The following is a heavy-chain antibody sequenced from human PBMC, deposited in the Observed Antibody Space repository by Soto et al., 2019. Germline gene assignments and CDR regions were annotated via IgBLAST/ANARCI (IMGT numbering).Heavy chain of an antibody. CDR3: ARFNRVGAYFYYMDV. J-gene: IGHJ6*03. D-gene: IGHD3-3*01. Sequence: SETLSLTCTVSGGSISSSSYYWGWIRQPPGKGLEWIGSIYYSGSTYYNPSLKSRVTISVDTSKNQFSLKLSSVTAADTAVYYCARFNRVGAYFYYMDVWDRGTTVTVSS. CDR2: IYYSGST. V-gene: IGHV4-39*01. CDR1: GGSISSSSYY.